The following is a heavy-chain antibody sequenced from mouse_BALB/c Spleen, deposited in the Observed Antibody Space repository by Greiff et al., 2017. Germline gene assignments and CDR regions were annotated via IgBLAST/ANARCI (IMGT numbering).Heavy chain of an antibody. D-gene: IGHD1-1*01. V-gene: IGHV7-3*02. Sequence: EVQVVESGGGLVQPGGSLRLSCATSGFTFTDYYMSWVRQPPGKALEWLGFIRNKANGYTTEYSASVKGRFTISRDNSQSILYLQMNTLRAEDSATYYCARDRDYYGSSPFDYWGQGTTLTVSS. CDR1: GFTFTDYY. J-gene: IGHJ2*01. CDR3: ARDRDYYGSSPFDY. CDR2: IRNKANGYTT.